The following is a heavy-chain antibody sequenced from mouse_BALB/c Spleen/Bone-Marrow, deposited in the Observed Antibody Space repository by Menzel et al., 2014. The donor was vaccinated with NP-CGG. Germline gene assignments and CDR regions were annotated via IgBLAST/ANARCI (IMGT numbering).Heavy chain of an antibody. CDR3: ARHYFDY. V-gene: IGHV1-54*01. Sequence: QVQLQQSGAELVRPGTSVKVSCKASGYAFTNYLIEWVKQMPGQGLEWIGVINPGSGGTNYNEKFKGKATLTADKSSSTAYMQLSSVTSDDSAVYYCARHYFDYWGQGTTLTVSS. J-gene: IGHJ2*01. CDR2: INPGSGGT. CDR1: GYAFTNYL.